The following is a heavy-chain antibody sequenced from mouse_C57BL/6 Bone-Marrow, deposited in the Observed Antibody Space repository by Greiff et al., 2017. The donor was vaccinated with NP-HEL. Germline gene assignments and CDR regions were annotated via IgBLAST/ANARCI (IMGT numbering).Heavy chain of an antibody. Sequence: EVQVVESGPGLVKPSQSLYLTCSVTGYSITSGYYWYWIRQLPGNKLEWMGNISYDGRDNYNPSLKNRITITRDTSKNQFFLKLNSVTSEDTATYYCARESYYFDYWGQGTTLTVSS. CDR2: ISYDGRD. CDR3: ARESYYFDY. V-gene: IGHV3-6*01. CDR1: GYSITSGYY. J-gene: IGHJ2*01.